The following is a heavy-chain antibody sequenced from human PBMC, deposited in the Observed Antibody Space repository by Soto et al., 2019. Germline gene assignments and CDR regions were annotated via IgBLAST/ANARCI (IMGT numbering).Heavy chain of an antibody. CDR1: GGTFNSFG. CDR2: IIPVFGTI. J-gene: IGHJ4*02. CDR3: AIENWGPGGHYFDY. Sequence: QVHVVQSGAEVKKPGSSVKVPCKAYGGTFNSFGIKWVRQAPGQGLEWVGGIIPVFGTINYAQKFRGRVTITAEASTSTSYMELSSLRSDDTAVYYCAIENWGPGGHYFDYWGQGTLVTVSS. V-gene: IGHV1-69*01. D-gene: IGHD7-27*01.